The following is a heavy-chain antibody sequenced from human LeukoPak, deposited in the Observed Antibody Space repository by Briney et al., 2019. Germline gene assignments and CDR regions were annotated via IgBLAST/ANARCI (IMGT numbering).Heavy chain of an antibody. CDR3: AREGDIVVVSPTNWFDP. CDR2: IIPILGIA. J-gene: IGHJ5*02. CDR1: GGTFSSYT. V-gene: IGHV1-69*04. D-gene: IGHD2-21*01. Sequence: GASVKVSCKASGGTFSSYTISWVRQAPGQGLEWMGRIIPILGIANYAQKVQGRVTITADKSTSTAYMELSSLRSEDTAVYYCAREGDIVVVSPTNWFDPWGQGTLVTVSS.